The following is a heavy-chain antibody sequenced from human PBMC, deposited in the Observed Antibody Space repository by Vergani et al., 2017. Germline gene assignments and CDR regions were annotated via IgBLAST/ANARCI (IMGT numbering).Heavy chain of an antibody. D-gene: IGHD3-9*01. Sequence: QVQLVQSGAEVKKPGSSVKVSCKASGGTFSSYAISWVRQAPGQGLEWMGRLIPIFGTANYAQKFQGRVTITADKSTSTAYMELSSLRSDDTAVYYCARAFRLGTSRIDWFDPWGQGTLVTVSS. CDR3: ARAFRLGTSRIDWFDP. J-gene: IGHJ5*02. CDR1: GGTFSSYA. CDR2: LIPIFGTA. V-gene: IGHV1-69*14.